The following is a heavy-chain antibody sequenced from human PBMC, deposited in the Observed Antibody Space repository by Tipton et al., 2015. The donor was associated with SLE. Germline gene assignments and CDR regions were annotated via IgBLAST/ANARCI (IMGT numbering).Heavy chain of an antibody. V-gene: IGHV4-39*07. CDR1: GGSVSSSKY. Sequence: TLSLTCTVSGGSVSSSKYWARIRQPPGKGLEWIGSIYYTGTTTYYNSFLKSRVTMSVDTSKNQFSLRLTSVIAADTAVYYCARLHGYSYGLNWFDPWGQGTLISVSS. D-gene: IGHD5-18*01. J-gene: IGHJ5*02. CDR2: IYYTGTTT. CDR3: ARLHGYSYGLNWFDP.